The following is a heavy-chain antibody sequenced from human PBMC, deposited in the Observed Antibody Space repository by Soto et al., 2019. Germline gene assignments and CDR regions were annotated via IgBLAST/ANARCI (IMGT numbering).Heavy chain of an antibody. CDR3: ARRQCLVGGYYSVIDV. CDR1: GYTFTSYG. CDR2: TSAYNGNT. D-gene: IGHD6-19*01. J-gene: IGHJ6*02. V-gene: IGHV1-18*01. Sequence: QVQLVQSGAEVKKPGASVKVSCKASGYTFTSYGISWVRQAPGQGLEWMGWTSAYNGNTNYAQKLQGRVTMTTDTPTSTAYMELRSLTSDDTAVYYCARRQCLVGGYYSVIDVCGQVTTVTVSS.